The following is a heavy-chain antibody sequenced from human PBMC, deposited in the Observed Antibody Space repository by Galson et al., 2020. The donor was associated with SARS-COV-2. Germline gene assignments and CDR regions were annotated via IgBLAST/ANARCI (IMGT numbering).Heavy chain of an antibody. J-gene: IGHJ6*02. Sequence: TGGSLRLSCAVSGFTFSHYGMHWVRQAPGKGLEWVAVISYDGREKHYADSVKGRLIISRDNSKNTLYLQMNSLRGEDTAVYYCAACIVIEPSARYGMDVWGQGTAVTVSS. CDR3: AACIVIEPSARYGMDV. D-gene: IGHD2-2*01. V-gene: IGHV3-30*03. CDR2: ISYDGREK. CDR1: GFTFSHYG.